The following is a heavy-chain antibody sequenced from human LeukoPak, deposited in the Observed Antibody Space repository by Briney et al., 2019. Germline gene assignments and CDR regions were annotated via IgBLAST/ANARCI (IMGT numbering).Heavy chain of an antibody. Sequence: SETLSLTCPASGGSISNYYYWTWIRQPPGKVLEWIGCVYYTGSTNFNPSLKSRVTMSLDTSRNQFSLKLTSLTAADTAVYYCARGAMATTPFFDYWGQGTLVTVSS. V-gene: IGHV4-59*01. J-gene: IGHJ4*02. D-gene: IGHD5-24*01. CDR1: GGSISNYY. CDR2: VYYTGST. CDR3: ARGAMATTPFFDY.